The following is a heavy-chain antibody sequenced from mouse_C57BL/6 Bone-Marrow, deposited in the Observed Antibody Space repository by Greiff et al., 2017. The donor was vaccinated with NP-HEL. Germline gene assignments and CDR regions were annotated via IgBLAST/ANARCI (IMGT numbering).Heavy chain of an antibody. V-gene: IGHV1-69*01. CDR2: IDPSDSYT. J-gene: IGHJ3*01. Sequence: VKLQQPGAELVMPGASVKLSCKASGYTFTSYWMHWVKQRPGQGLEWIGEIDPSDSYTNYNQKFKGKSTLTVDKSSSTAYMQLSSLTSEDSAVYYCARETAQAPAWFAYWGQGTLVTVSA. CDR1: GYTFTSYW. D-gene: IGHD3-2*02. CDR3: ARETAQAPAWFAY.